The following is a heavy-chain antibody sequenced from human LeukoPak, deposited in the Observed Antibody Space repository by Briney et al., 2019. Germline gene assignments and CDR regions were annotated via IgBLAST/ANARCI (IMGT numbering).Heavy chain of an antibody. V-gene: IGHV4-39*07. CDR2: IYYSGST. D-gene: IGHD3-10*01. J-gene: IGHJ4*02. CDR1: GGSISSSSYY. Sequence: SETLSLTCTVSGGSISSSSYYWGWIRQPPGKGLEWIGSIYYSGSTYYNPSLKSRVTISVDTSKNQFSLKLSSVTAADTAVYYCASYGSVAYTETRFDYWGQGTLVTVSS. CDR3: ASYGSVAYTETRFDY.